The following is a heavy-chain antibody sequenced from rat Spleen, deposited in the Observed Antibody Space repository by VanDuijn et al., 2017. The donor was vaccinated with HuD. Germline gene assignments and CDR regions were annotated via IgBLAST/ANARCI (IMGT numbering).Heavy chain of an antibody. J-gene: IGHJ4*01. CDR2: ISPSGGST. CDR1: GFTFSDYY. D-gene: IGHD1-2*01. Sequence: EVQLVESAGDLVQPGRSLKLSCAASGFTFSDYYMAWVRQAPTKGLEWVASISPSGGSTYYRDSVKGRFTISRDNAKSTLYLQMDSLRSEDTATYYCTTSSYMNVMDAWGQGASVTVSS. CDR3: TTSSYMNVMDA. V-gene: IGHV5-27*01.